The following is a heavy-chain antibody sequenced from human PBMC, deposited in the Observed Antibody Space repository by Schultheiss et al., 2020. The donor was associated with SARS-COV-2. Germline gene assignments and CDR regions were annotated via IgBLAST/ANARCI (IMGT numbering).Heavy chain of an antibody. Sequence: SETLSLTCAVSGGSISSYYWSWIRQPAGKGLEWIGRIYTSGSTNYNPSLKSRVTMSVDTSKNQFSLKLSSVTAADTAVYYCARGVGPVLRFLEWLPEYYFDYWGQGTLVTVSS. CDR2: IYTSGST. CDR3: ARGVGPVLRFLEWLPEYYFDY. V-gene: IGHV4-4*07. J-gene: IGHJ4*02. D-gene: IGHD3-3*01. CDR1: GGSISSYY.